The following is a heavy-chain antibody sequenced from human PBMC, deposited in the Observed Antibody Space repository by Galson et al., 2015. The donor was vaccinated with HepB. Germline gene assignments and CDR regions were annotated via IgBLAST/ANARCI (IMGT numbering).Heavy chain of an antibody. D-gene: IGHD2-2*01. V-gene: IGHV1-24*01. CDR2: FDPEDGET. CDR3: ATGVWEVVVPAAISFDY. J-gene: IGHJ4*02. Sequence: SVKVSCKVSGYTLTELSMHWVRQAPGKGLEWMGGFDPEDGETIYAQKFQGRVTMTEDTSTDTAYMELSSLRSEDTAVYYCATGVWEVVVPAAISFDYWGQGTLVTVSS. CDR1: GYTLTELS.